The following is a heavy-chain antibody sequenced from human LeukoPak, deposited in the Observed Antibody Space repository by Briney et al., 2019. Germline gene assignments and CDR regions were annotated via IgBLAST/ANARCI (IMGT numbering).Heavy chain of an antibody. V-gene: IGHV1-2*07. CDR1: GDTFTGYY. J-gene: IGHJ5*02. Sequence: ASLKVSCKASGDTFTGYYIHWVRQAPGQGFEWMGWINPKSGGTSYAHNFQGRVTMTRDTSISTAYMELVRLRYDDAAVYYCARDLRYSSSWPSGWFDPWGQGTQVTVSS. CDR2: INPKSGGT. CDR3: ARDLRYSSSWPSGWFDP. D-gene: IGHD2-2*01.